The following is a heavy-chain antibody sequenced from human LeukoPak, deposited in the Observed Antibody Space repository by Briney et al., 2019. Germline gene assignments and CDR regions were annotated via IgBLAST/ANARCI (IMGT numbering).Heavy chain of an antibody. Sequence: GGCLRLSCAASGFTFSSYSTNWVRQAPGKGLEWVSSISSSSSYIYYADSVKGRFTISRDNAKNSLYLQMNSLRAEDTAVYYCARDFTILGVVIRDWSKASLVTVSS. D-gene: IGHD3-3*01. V-gene: IGHV3-21*01. CDR1: GFTFSSYS. CDR2: ISSSSSYI. CDR3: ARDFTILGVVIRD. J-gene: IGHJ4*02.